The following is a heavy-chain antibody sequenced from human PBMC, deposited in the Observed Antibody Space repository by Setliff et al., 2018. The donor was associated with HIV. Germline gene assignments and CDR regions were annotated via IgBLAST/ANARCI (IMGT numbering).Heavy chain of an antibody. V-gene: IGHV3-43*01. J-gene: IGHJ4*02. CDR3: VKTTGSVLGTYYFDL. D-gene: IGHD3-16*01. Sequence: GSLRLSCAASGFTFDDYTMHWVRQAPGKAPEWVSLIEWHGGRTFYADSVEGRFTISRDNTENSLYLQMHSLRPDDTAFYYCVKTTGSVLGTYYFDLWGQGTLVTVSS. CDR1: GFTFDDYT. CDR2: IEWHGGRT.